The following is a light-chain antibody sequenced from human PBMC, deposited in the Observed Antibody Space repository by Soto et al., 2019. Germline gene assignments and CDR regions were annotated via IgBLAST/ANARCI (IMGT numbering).Light chain of an antibody. CDR1: QTISSW. J-gene: IGKJ1*01. V-gene: IGKV1-5*03. CDR3: QHYNSYSEA. Sequence: DIQMTQSPSTLSGSVGDRVTITCRASQTISSWLAWYQQKPGKAPKLLIYKASTLKSGVPSRFSGSGSGTEFSLTISSLQPDDFATNYCQHYNSYSEAFGRGTKV. CDR2: KAS.